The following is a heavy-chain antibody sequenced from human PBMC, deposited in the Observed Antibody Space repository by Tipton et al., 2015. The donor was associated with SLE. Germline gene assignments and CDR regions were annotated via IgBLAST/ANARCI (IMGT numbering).Heavy chain of an antibody. CDR3: AKGVGRVDAFDM. Sequence: RSLRLSCAASGFSFSNYGVHWVRQAPGKGLEWVALIWFDGSDKYYADSVKGRFAISRDNSENTVHLQMNSLRADDTAIYYCAKGVGRVDAFDMWGQGTMVTVSS. J-gene: IGHJ3*02. D-gene: IGHD3-10*01. CDR2: IWFDGSDK. V-gene: IGHV3-33*06. CDR1: GFSFSNYG.